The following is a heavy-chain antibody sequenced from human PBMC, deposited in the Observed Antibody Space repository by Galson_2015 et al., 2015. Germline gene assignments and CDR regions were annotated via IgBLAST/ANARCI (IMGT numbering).Heavy chain of an antibody. J-gene: IGHJ4*02. Sequence: QSGAEVEKPGESLKISCEGSGYSFTNYWIAWVRQMPGKGLEWMGIIYPGDSNTRYSPSFQGQVTISADKSISTTYLQWSSLKASDTAIYYCARHFYGSGAYYLDYWGQGTLVTVSS. V-gene: IGHV5-51*01. CDR1: GYSFTNYW. D-gene: IGHD3-10*01. CDR2: IYPGDSNT. CDR3: ARHFYGSGAYYLDY.